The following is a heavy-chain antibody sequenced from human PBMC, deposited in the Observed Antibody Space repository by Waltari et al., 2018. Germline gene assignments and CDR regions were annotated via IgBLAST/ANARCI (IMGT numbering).Heavy chain of an antibody. D-gene: IGHD6-6*01. J-gene: IGHJ4*02. CDR2: IYYSGST. Sequence: QLQLQESGPGLVKPSETLSLTCTVSGGSISSSRYYWGWIRQPPGKGLEWIGSIYYSGSTYYNPSLKSRVTISVDTSKNQFSLKLSSVTAADTAVYYCARVYSSSSSPLDYWGQGTLVTVSS. CDR1: GGSISSSRYY. V-gene: IGHV4-39*07. CDR3: ARVYSSSSSPLDY.